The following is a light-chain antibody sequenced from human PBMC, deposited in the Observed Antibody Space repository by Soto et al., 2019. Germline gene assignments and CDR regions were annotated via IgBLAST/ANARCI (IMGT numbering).Light chain of an antibody. V-gene: IGLV2-8*01. J-gene: IGLJ2*01. CDR1: SNDIGGHNY. Sequence: QSVQAQPPSASGSPGQSVTISCTGSSNDIGGHNYVSWYQQHPGRAPKLMIYDVTKRPSGVPDRFTGSRSGNTASLTVFGLQADDEADYYCSSYAGTSNLVFGGGTKVTV. CDR2: DVT. CDR3: SSYAGTSNLV.